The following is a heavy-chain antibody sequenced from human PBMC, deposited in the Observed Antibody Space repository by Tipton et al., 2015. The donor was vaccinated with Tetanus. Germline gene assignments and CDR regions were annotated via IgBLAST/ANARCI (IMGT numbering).Heavy chain of an antibody. Sequence: SLRLSCAVSGFTFEDYAMHWVRQAPGRGLEWVSGISWNSGSIGYADPVKGRFTISRDNAKNSLYLQMNSLRPDDTALYYCAKDVHTRMVTIDHWGQGTQVTVSS. CDR2: ISWNSGSI. CDR1: GFTFEDYA. J-gene: IGHJ4*02. D-gene: IGHD5-18*01. CDR3: AKDVHTRMVTIDH. V-gene: IGHV3-9*01.